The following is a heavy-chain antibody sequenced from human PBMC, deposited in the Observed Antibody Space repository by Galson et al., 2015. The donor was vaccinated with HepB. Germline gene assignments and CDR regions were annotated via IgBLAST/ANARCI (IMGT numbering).Heavy chain of an antibody. J-gene: IGHJ4*02. CDR3: ARQIAVANRGIDY. CDR2: LSPSTVGT. Sequence: SVKVSCKASGYTFTDYYIHWVRQAPGQGLEWMGWLSPSTVGTNLAEKFQGRVTMTDDTSLNTAYMELSRLTSDDTAVYYCARQIAVANRGIDYWGQGTLVTVSS. D-gene: IGHD6-19*01. V-gene: IGHV1-2*02. CDR1: GYTFTDYY.